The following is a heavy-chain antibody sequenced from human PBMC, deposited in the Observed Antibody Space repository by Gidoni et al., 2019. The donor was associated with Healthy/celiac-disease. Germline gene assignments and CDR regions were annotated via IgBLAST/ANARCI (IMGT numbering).Heavy chain of an antibody. Sequence: EVQLVQSGAEVKKPGESLKISCKGSGYSFTSYWIGWRRQMPGKGLEWLGIIYPGDSDTRYSPAFQGQVTISADKSISTAYLQWSSLKASDTAMYYCARAPSYYYDSSGYYEHDAFDIWGQGTMVTVSS. CDR3: ARAPSYYYDSSGYYEHDAFDI. J-gene: IGHJ3*02. CDR2: IYPGDSDT. CDR1: GYSFTSYW. V-gene: IGHV5-51*01. D-gene: IGHD3-22*01.